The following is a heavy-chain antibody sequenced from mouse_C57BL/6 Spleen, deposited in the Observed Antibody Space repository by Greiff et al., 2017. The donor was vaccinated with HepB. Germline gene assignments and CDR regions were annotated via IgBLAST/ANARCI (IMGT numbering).Heavy chain of an antibody. CDR1: GYSITSGYY. V-gene: IGHV3-6*01. CDR3: ARVRYYYGSSPYWYFDV. Sequence: EVQLKESGPGLVKPSQSLSLTCSVTGYSITSGYYWNWIRQFPGNKLEWMGYISYDGSNNYNPSLKNRISITRDTSKNQFFLKLNSVTTEDTATYYCARVRYYYGSSPYWYFDVWGTGTTVTVSS. J-gene: IGHJ1*03. D-gene: IGHD1-1*01. CDR2: ISYDGSN.